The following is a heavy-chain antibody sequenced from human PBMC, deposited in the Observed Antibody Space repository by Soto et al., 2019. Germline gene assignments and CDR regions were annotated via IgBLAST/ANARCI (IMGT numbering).Heavy chain of an antibody. CDR2: IIPIFGTA. CDR1: GGTFSSYA. CDR3: AKVSRNTAMDYNWFDP. V-gene: IGHV1-69*13. J-gene: IGHJ5*02. D-gene: IGHD5-18*01. Sequence: SVKVSCKASGGTFSSYAISWVRQAPGQGLEWMGGIIPIFGTANYAQKFQGRVTITADESTSTAYMELSSLRSEDTAVYYCAKVSRNTAMDYNWFDPWGQGTLVTVSS.